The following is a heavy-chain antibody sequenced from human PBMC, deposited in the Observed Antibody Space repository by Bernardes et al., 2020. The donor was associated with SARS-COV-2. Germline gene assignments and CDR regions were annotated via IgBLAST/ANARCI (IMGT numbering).Heavy chain of an antibody. CDR1: GFTVSSTY. CDR3: ARESIVWSNAFDY. Sequence: GGSLRLSCAASGFTVSSTYMGWVRQAPGKGLEWVSVIYRGGSTYYADSVKGRFSISRDNSKNTLFLQMNSLRVEDTAVYYCARESIVWSNAFDYWGQGTLVTVSS. J-gene: IGHJ4*02. V-gene: IGHV3-66*02. CDR2: IYRGGST. D-gene: IGHD3-22*01.